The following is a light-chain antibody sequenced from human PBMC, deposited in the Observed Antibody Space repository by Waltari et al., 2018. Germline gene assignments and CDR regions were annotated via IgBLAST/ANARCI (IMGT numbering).Light chain of an antibody. Sequence: DIVLTQSPAILSLSPGERASLSCRASQSVTNYLAWYQQKPGQAPRLLIYDTSNRATSIPARFCGSGLGTDFTLTISSLEPEDFAVDYCQQRRNWPLTFGGGTKVEIK. CDR2: DTS. CDR3: QQRRNWPLT. J-gene: IGKJ4*01. CDR1: QSVTNY. V-gene: IGKV3-11*01.